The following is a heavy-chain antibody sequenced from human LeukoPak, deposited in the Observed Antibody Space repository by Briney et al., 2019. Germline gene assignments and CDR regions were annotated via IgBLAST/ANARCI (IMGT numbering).Heavy chain of an antibody. CDR3: ARLEVVKERYNWFDP. CDR2: IYYSGST. CDR1: GGSISSSSYY. D-gene: IGHD2-15*01. J-gene: IGHJ5*02. V-gene: IGHV4-39*01. Sequence: SETLSLTCTVSGGSISSSSYYWGWIRQPPGKGLEWIGSIYYSGSTYYNPSLKSRVTISVDTSKNQFSLKLSSVTAADTAVYYCARLEVVKERYNWFDPWGQGTLVTVSS.